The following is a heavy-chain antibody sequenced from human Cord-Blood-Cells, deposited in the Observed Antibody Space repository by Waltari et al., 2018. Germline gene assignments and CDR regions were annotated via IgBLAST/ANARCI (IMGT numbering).Heavy chain of an antibody. Sequence: QVQLVQSGAEVKKPGSSVKVSCKASGGTFSSYAISWVRQAPGQGLEWMGRIIPILGIANDAQKFQGRVTIIADKSTSTAYMELSSLRSEDTAVYYCARAPNMTTVTIFDYWGQGTLVTVSS. CDR1: GGTFSSYA. V-gene: IGHV1-69*09. CDR2: IIPILGIA. D-gene: IGHD4-17*01. J-gene: IGHJ4*02. CDR3: ARAPNMTTVTIFDY.